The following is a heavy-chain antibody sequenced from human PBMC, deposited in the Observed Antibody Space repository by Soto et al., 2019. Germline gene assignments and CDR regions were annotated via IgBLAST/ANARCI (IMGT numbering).Heavy chain of an antibody. CDR2: IIPIFGTA. CDR1: GGTFSSYA. Sequence: QVQLVESGAEVKKPGSSVKVSCKASGGTFSSYAISWVRQAPGQGLEWMGGIIPIFGTANYAQKFQGRVTITADESTSTAYMERSSLRSEDTAGYYCAIGQGDYVWGSYRYGGVDYWGQGTLVTVSS. V-gene: IGHV1-69*12. CDR3: AIGQGDYVWGSYRYGGVDY. D-gene: IGHD3-16*02. J-gene: IGHJ4*02.